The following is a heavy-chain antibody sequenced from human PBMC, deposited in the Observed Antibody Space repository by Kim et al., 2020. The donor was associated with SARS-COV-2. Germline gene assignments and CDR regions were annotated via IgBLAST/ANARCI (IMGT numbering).Heavy chain of an antibody. CDR2: IDPRDSYA. V-gene: IGHV5-10-1*01. J-gene: IGHJ4*02. Sequence: GESLKISCQGSGYTFTRFWITWVRQLPGKGLEWMGRIDPRDSYATYNPSFQGHVTMYVDRSISTAYLQWDSLRASDTAMYYCVRVDPYSDSGPPCFDLWGKETLGTVSS. CDR3: VRVDPYSDSGPPCFDL. D-gene: IGHD4-17*01. CDR1: GYTFTRFW.